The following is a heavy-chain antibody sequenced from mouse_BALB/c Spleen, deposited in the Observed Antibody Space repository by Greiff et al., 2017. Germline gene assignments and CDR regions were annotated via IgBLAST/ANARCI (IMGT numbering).Heavy chain of an antibody. Sequence: EVMLVESGGGLVKPGGSLKLSCAASGFTFSSYAMSWVRQTPEKRLEWVASISSGGSTYYPDSVKGRFTISRDNARNILYLQMSSLRSEDTAMYYCARDHYGYDGAWFAYWGQGTLVTVSA. CDR3: ARDHYGYDGAWFAY. J-gene: IGHJ3*01. CDR1: GFTFSSYA. V-gene: IGHV5-6-5*01. CDR2: ISSGGST. D-gene: IGHD2-2*01.